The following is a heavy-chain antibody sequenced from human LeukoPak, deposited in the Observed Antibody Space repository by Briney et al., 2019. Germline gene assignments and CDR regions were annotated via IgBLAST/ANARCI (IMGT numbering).Heavy chain of an antibody. CDR1: GYTFTGYY. J-gene: IGHJ6*02. CDR3: ARVRGTDYYYGMDV. CDR2: INPNSGGT. Sequence: ASVKVSYKASGYTFTGYYMHWVRQAPGQGLEWMGWINPNSGGTNYAQKFQGRVTMTRDTSISTAYMELSRLRSDDTAVYYCARVRGTDYYYGMDVWGQGTTVTVSS. V-gene: IGHV1-2*02.